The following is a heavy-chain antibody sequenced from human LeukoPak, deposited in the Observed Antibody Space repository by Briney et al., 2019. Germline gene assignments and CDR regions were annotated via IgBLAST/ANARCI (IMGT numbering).Heavy chain of an antibody. CDR3: AREKFNYDLLHYFDY. J-gene: IGHJ4*02. Sequence: PSETLSLTCDVSGYSISSGYYWGWIRQPPGKGLEWIGSIYHSGSTYYNPSLKSRVTISVDTSKNQFSLKLSSVTAADTAVYYCAREKFNYDLLHYFDYWGQGTLVTVSS. CDR1: GYSISSGYY. D-gene: IGHD3-16*01. V-gene: IGHV4-38-2*02. CDR2: IYHSGST.